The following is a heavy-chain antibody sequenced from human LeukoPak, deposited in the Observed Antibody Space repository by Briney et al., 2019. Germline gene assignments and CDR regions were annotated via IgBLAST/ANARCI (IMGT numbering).Heavy chain of an antibody. V-gene: IGHV1-69*13. D-gene: IGHD5-24*01. CDR2: IIPIFGTA. CDR3: ARARAGWLQLEY. CDR1: GGTFSSYA. J-gene: IGHJ4*02. Sequence: AASVKVSCKASGGTFSSYAISWVRQAPGQGLEWMGGIIPIFGTANYAQKFQGRVTITADESTSTAYMELSSLRSEDTAVYYCARARAGWLQLEYWGQGTLVTVSS.